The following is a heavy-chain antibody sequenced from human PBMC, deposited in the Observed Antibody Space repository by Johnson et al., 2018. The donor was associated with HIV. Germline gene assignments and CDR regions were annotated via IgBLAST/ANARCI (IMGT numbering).Heavy chain of an antibody. V-gene: IGHV3-7*01. D-gene: IGHD5-12*01. CDR2: IKQAGSEK. CDR3: ARDPPWPMRNAFDI. J-gene: IGHJ3*02. CDR1: GFTFSNYG. Sequence: VQLVESGGGVVQPGRSLRLSCIVSGFTFSNYGMHWVRQAPGKGLEWVVNIKQAGSEKYYVDSVKDRFTISRDNAKNSLYLQRNSLRAEDTAVYYCARDPPWPMRNAFDIWGQGTLVTVSS.